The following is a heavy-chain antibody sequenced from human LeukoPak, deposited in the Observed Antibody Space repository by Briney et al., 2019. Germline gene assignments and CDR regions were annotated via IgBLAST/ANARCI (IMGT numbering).Heavy chain of an antibody. CDR1: GFTFTSYW. CDR3: ARDAWKDRYFDY. J-gene: IGHJ4*02. D-gene: IGHD1-1*01. Sequence: GGSLRLSCAASGFTFTSYWINWVRQAPGKGLEWVANIKQGGSERYYVDSVKGRFTISRDSAKNSVYLQINSLRAEDTAVYYCARDAWKDRYFDYWGQGTLVTVSS. V-gene: IGHV3-7*01. CDR2: IKQGGSER.